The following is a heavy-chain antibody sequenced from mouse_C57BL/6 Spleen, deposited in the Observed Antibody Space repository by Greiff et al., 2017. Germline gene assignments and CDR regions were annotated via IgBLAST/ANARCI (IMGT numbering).Heavy chain of an antibody. CDR1: GFNFNNTY. CDR3: ARGDYGSSYDY. J-gene: IGHJ2*01. CDR2: IDPANGNT. D-gene: IGHD1-1*01. Sequence: EVQLQQSVAELVRPGASVKLSCTASGFNFNNTYMHWVKQRPEQGLEWIGRIDPANGNTKYTAKFKGKATITADTSSNTAYLQLSRLTSEDTAIYYCARGDYGSSYDYWGQSTTLTVSP. V-gene: IGHV14-3*01.